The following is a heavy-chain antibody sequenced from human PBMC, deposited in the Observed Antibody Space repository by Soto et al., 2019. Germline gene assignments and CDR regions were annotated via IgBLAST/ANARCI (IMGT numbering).Heavy chain of an antibody. CDR1: GFTVSSNY. Sequence: QPGGSLRLSCAASGFTVSSNYMSWVRQAPGKGLEWVSVIYSGGSTYYADSVKGRFTISRDNSKNTLYLQMNSLRAEDTAVYYCARDNPGIATHYYYGMDVWGQGTTVTVSS. CDR2: IYSGGST. V-gene: IGHV3-53*01. D-gene: IGHD6-13*01. J-gene: IGHJ6*02. CDR3: ARDNPGIATHYYYGMDV.